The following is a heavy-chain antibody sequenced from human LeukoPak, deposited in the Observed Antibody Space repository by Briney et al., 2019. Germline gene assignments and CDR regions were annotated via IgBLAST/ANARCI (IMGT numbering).Heavy chain of an antibody. J-gene: IGHJ3*02. Sequence: PGGSLRLSCAASGFTYSTYWMSWVRQAPGKGLQWVANIKRDGSEKYYVDSVKGRFTISRDDAKKSLYLQMNSLGVEDTAVYYCAREGYGGTSDAFDIWGQGTMVTVSS. CDR3: AREGYGGTSDAFDI. D-gene: IGHD4-23*01. V-gene: IGHV3-7*01. CDR1: GFTYSTYW. CDR2: IKRDGSEK.